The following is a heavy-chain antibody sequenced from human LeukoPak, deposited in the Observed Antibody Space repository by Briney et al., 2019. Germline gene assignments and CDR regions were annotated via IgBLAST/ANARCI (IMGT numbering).Heavy chain of an antibody. J-gene: IGHJ5*01. CDR3: ARHRGGATRAAAGGNCFDS. Sequence: ASVKVSCKASGYTFTDYYMHWVRQAPGQGLEWMGWIKPNSGGTNYAQKFQGRVSMTRDTSISTAYMELSRLRSDDTAVYYCARHRGGATRAAAGGNCFDSWGQGTVVTVSS. CDR2: IKPNSGGT. CDR1: GYTFTDYY. D-gene: IGHD1-26*01. V-gene: IGHV1-2*02.